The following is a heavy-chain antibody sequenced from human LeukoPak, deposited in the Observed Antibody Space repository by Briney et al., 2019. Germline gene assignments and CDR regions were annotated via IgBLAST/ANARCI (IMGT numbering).Heavy chain of an antibody. CDR3: ARHDSSGPYNAFDI. D-gene: IGHD3-22*01. Sequence: PSQTLSLTSAVSGGSISSGGYSWSWIRQPAGKGLEWIGRIYTSGSTNYNPSLKSRVTMSVDTSKKQFSLKLSSVTAADTAVYYCARHDSSGPYNAFDIWGQGTMVTVSS. CDR1: GGSISSGGYS. V-gene: IGHV4-61*02. J-gene: IGHJ3*02. CDR2: IYTSGST.